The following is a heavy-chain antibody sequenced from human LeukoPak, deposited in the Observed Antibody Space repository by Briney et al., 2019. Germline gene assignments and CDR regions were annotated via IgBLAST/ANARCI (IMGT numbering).Heavy chain of an antibody. V-gene: IGHV3-30*03. CDR3: ARERQGGATPFDY. CDR2: VASDEKTI. J-gene: IGHJ4*02. CDR1: GFTFSSYW. D-gene: IGHD1-26*01. Sequence: PGGSLRLSCAASGFTFSSYWMSWVRQAPGKGLEWVAVVASDEKTIFYADSLKGRFTISRDNSKNTVYLQMNSLRDEDTAVYYCARERQGGATPFDYWGQGSLVSVSS.